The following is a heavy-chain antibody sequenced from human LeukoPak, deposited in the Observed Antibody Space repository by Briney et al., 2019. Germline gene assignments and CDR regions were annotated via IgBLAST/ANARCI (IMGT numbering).Heavy chain of an antibody. J-gene: IGHJ4*02. CDR1: GFTFSSYA. Sequence: PGGSLRLSCAASGFTFSSYAMSWVRQAPGKGLEWVSAISGSGGSTYYADSVKGRFTISRDNSKKTLYLQMNSLRAEDTAVYYCAKVPGYYYDSSGYYYFDYWGQGTLVTVSS. CDR2: ISGSGGST. CDR3: AKVPGYYYDSSGYYYFDY. V-gene: IGHV3-23*01. D-gene: IGHD3-22*01.